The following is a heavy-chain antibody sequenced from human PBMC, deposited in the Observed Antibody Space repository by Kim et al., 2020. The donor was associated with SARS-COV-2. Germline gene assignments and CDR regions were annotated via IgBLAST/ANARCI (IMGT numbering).Heavy chain of an antibody. CDR1: GGSFSGYY. D-gene: IGHD3-16*01. CDR3: ARAAPQFRMITFGGVSARGAFDI. V-gene: IGHV4-34*01. CDR2: INHSGST. Sequence: SETLSLTCAVYGGSFSGYYWSWIRQPPGKGLEWIGEINHSGSTYYTPSLKSRVTISVDTSKNQFSLKLSSVTAADTAVYYCARAAPQFRMITFGGVSARGAFDIWGQGTMVTVSS. J-gene: IGHJ3*02.